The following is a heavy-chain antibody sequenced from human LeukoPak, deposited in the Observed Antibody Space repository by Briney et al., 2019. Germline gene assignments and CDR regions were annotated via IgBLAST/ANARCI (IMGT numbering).Heavy chain of an antibody. Sequence: PGPSLRLSCAASGFTVSSNYMSWVRQAPGKGLEWDSVIYSGGSTYYAGYVKGRFTISRDNSKNTLYLQMNSLRAEDTAVYYCARGDHGSYFFDTSGLYYFDYWGPGTLVTVSS. J-gene: IGHJ4*02. CDR3: ARGDHGSYFFDTSGLYYFDY. D-gene: IGHD3-22*01. CDR2: IYSGGST. CDR1: GFTVSSNY. V-gene: IGHV3-66*01.